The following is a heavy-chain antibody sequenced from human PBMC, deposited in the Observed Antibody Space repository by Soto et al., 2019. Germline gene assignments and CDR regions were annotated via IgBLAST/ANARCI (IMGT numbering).Heavy chain of an antibody. V-gene: IGHV1-18*01. CDR3: TREGSAPYYYYGMDA. Sequence: ASVKVSCKASGYTFTNFGISWVRQAPGQGLEWMGWISAYNGNTNYAQNLQGRVIMTADTSTSTAYMELRSLRSDDTAIYYCTREGSAPYYYYGMDAWGQGTTVTGSS. D-gene: IGHD6-19*01. J-gene: IGHJ6*02. CDR1: GYTFTNFG. CDR2: ISAYNGNT.